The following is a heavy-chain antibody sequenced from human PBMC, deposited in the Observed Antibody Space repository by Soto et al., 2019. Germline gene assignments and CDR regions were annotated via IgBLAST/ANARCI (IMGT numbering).Heavy chain of an antibody. Sequence: ASETLSLTCAVYGGSFSGYYWSWIRQPPGKGLEWIGEINHSGSTNYNPSLKSRVTISVDTSKNQFSLKLSSVTAADTAVYYCARGVTMVRGVLFGYYYGMDVWGQGTTVTVSS. V-gene: IGHV4-34*01. CDR3: ARGVTMVRGVLFGYYYGMDV. D-gene: IGHD3-10*01. J-gene: IGHJ6*02. CDR2: INHSGST. CDR1: GGSFSGYY.